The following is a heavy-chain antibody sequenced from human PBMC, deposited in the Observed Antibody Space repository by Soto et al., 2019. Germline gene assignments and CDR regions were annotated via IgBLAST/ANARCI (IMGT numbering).Heavy chain of an antibody. J-gene: IGHJ4*02. V-gene: IGHV3-9*01. D-gene: IGHD3-16*01. CDR3: AFSQDRGGRSTSIY. CDR2: INWKSDI. CDR1: GFTFDDNA. Sequence: PGGSLRLSCAVSGFTFDDNAMHWVRQAPEKGLEWVSGINWKSDIGYADSVKGRFTISRDNAENSLYLQMNSLRAEDTALYYCAFSQDRGGRSTSIYWGPGTQVTVSS.